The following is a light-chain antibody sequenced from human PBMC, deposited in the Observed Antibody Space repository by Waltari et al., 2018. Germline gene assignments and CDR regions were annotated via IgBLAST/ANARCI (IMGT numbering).Light chain of an antibody. CDR1: SGHSTYP. CDR2: LNSDGSH. V-gene: IGLV4-69*01. J-gene: IGLJ3*02. CDR3: QTWGPGIRV. Sequence: QLVLTQSPSASASLGASVKLTCTLRSGHSTYPIPWPQQQPEKGPRYLMRLNSDGSHSKGDGIPDRFSGSSSGAERYLSISSLQSEDEAAYYCQTWGPGIRVFGGGTKLTVL.